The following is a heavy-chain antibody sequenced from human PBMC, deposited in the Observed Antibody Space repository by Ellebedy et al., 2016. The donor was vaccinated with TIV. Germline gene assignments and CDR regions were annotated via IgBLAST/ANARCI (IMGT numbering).Heavy chain of an antibody. CDR1: GYTFTSYY. J-gene: IGHJ3*02. V-gene: IGHV1-46*01. CDR2: INPSGGST. D-gene: IGHD2-8*01. CDR3: ARGGVNHVFDM. Sequence: ASVKVSXKASGYTFTSYYMHWVRQAPGQGLEWMGIINPSGGSTSYAPKFHRRVTMTRDTSTSTVYMQLSSLRSEDTAVYYCARGGVNHVFDMWGQGTMVTVSS.